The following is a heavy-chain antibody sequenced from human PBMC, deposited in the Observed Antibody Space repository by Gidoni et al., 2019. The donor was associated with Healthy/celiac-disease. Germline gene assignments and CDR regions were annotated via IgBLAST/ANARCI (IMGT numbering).Heavy chain of an antibody. V-gene: IGHV3-30*18. CDR2: ISYDGSNK. J-gene: IGHJ4*02. D-gene: IGHD6-13*01. CDR1: GFTFSSYG. CDR3: ANRYSSLFGY. Sequence: QVQRVESGGGVFQPGSSLRLSVAASGFTFSSYGMHWVRQAPGKGLEWVAVISYDGSNKYYADSVKGRFTISRDNSKNTLYLQMNSLRAEDTAVYYCANRYSSLFGYWGQGTLVTVSS.